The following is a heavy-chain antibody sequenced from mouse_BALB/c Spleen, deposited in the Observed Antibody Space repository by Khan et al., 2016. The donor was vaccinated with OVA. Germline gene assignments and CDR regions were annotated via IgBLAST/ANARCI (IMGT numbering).Heavy chain of an antibody. J-gene: IGHJ4*01. CDR1: GFSLTSYG. CDR3: AKWGDGSTYAMDY. V-gene: IGHV2-3*01. D-gene: IGHD2-3*01. Sequence: QVQLKESGPGLVAPSQSLSITCTVSGFSLTSYGVNWVRQPPGKGLEWLGVIWGDGSTNYHSAPIYRLSIFKDHSKSQVYLKLNRLQTDDTATYYCAKWGDGSTYAMDYWGQGTSVTVSS. CDR2: IWGDGST.